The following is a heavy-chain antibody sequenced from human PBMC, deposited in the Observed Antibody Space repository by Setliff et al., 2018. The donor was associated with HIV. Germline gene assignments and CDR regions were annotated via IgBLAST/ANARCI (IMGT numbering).Heavy chain of an antibody. Sequence: SPGKALEWLALIYWNEEKRYSPSLRSRLTITKDTSKNQVVLTMTNMDPVDAATYFCAHRRSVADHFGSGSYYAYWGQGALVTVSS. CDR3: AHRRSVADHFGSGSYYAY. D-gene: IGHD3-10*01. CDR2: IYWNEEK. V-gene: IGHV2-5*01. J-gene: IGHJ4*02.